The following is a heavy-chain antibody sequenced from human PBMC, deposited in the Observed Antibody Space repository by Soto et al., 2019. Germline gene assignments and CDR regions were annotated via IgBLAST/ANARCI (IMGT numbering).Heavy chain of an antibody. CDR1: GYTLNTYY. Sequence: ASVKVSCKASGYTLNTYYMHWVLQAPGQGPEWMGIINPRGGSTTCAQNFQDRVTMTRDTSSSTVYMELSSLRSEDTAVYYCARGGGFSPYYYNLDVWGQGTTVTVSS. V-gene: IGHV1-46*02. CDR2: INPRGGST. D-gene: IGHD2-15*01. J-gene: IGHJ6*02. CDR3: ARGGGFSPYYYNLDV.